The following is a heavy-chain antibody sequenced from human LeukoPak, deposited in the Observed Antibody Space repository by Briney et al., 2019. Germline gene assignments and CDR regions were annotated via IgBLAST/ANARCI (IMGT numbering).Heavy chain of an antibody. Sequence: GGSLRLSCVDSGLSFNTYAMHWVRQAPGKGLEWVAAISYDGSYTYYRDSVRGRFTISRDNSKNTMYLQMNSLRAEDTAMYYCARALDVWGKGTTVTVSS. CDR1: GLSFNTYA. CDR3: ARALDV. J-gene: IGHJ6*04. V-gene: IGHV3-30*04. CDR2: ISYDGSYT.